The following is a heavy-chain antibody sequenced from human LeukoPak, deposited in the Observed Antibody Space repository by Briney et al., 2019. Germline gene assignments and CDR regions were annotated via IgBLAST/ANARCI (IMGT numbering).Heavy chain of an antibody. CDR2: IYYSGTS. CDR3: AKAAGYSTIYWFDP. D-gene: IGHD6-13*01. J-gene: IGHJ5*02. V-gene: IGHV4-59*01. Sequence: SETLSLTCTVSAGSIRSSHWSWIRQPPGKGREFIGYIYYSGTSNYNTCLKSRVTMSVDTSNNQFSLKLNSVTAADTAVYYCAKAAGYSTIYWFDPWGQGTLVTVSS. CDR1: AGSIRSSH.